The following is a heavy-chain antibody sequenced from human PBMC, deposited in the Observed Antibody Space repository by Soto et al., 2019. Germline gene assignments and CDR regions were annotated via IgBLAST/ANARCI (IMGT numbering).Heavy chain of an antibody. CDR1: GNSFTRSW. CDR2: IYPADSDT. CDR3: ARREFGGDGFDI. V-gene: IGHV5-51*01. Sequence: ETLSLTCQGSGNSFTRSWIGWVRQMPGKGLECMGIIYPADSDTRYSPSIQGQVTISADKSTSTAYLQWSSLKASDTAIYFCARREFGGDGFDIGGQGTMVTVSS. J-gene: IGHJ3*02. D-gene: IGHD2-15*01.